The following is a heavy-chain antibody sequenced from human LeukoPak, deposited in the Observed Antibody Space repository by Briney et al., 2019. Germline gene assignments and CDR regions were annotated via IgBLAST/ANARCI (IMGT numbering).Heavy chain of an antibody. Sequence: SETLSLTCTVSGGPINSYYWSWIRQPPGKGLEWIGYIFCSGSTTYSKYNPSLKSRVTISVDTSKNQFSLRLTSVTAADTAVYYCAALVGPTKAIDYWGQGTLVTVSS. CDR3: AALVGPTKAIDY. D-gene: IGHD1-26*01. CDR1: GGPINSYY. CDR2: IFCSGSTTYS. V-gene: IGHV4-59*01. J-gene: IGHJ4*02.